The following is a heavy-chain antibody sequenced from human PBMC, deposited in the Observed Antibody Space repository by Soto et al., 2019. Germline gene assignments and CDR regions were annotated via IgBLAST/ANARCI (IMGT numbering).Heavy chain of an antibody. J-gene: IGHJ4*02. Sequence: GGSLRLSCAASGFSFSISPMHWVRQAPGKGPEWVALISYDGTNKFYADSVKGRFTISRDNSKSTLYLQVDSLRPEDAAVYYCARDPKTSGGQHWAFNYFDSWGQGTLVTVS. V-gene: IGHV3-30-3*01. CDR1: GFSFSISP. CDR2: ISYDGTNK. D-gene: IGHD7-27*01. CDR3: ARDPKTSGGQHWAFNYFDS.